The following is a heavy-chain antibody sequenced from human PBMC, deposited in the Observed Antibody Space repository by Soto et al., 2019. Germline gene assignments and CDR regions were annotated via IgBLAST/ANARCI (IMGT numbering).Heavy chain of an antibody. Sequence: PGGSVRLSCADAEFVFIGGGIIWVRQAPGKGLEWVSSFPDGGSDPSYADSVKGRFTISRDNSRKTLYLQMNSLRADDTAIYYCSFGGGLLSSGWYKYYLDYWGQGALVTVSS. CDR3: SFGGGLLSSGWYKYYLDY. CDR2: FPDGGSDP. V-gene: IGHV3-23*01. J-gene: IGHJ4*02. CDR1: EFVFIGGG. D-gene: IGHD6-19*01.